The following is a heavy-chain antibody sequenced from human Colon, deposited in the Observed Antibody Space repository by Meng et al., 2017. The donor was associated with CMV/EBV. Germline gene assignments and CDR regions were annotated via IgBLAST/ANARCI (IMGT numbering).Heavy chain of an antibody. CDR2: ISYDGSHA. CDR3: ASSFHGSGSPDH. J-gene: IGHJ5*02. D-gene: IGHD3-10*01. CDR1: GFDFFNSA. Sequence: GQLVESGGGVVQPGRSLRLSCAASGFDFFNSAMHWVRQVPGKGLEWVTIISYDGSHALYADSVKGRFTISRDNSKNTLYLQMNSLRPEDTAVYYCASSFHGSGSPDHWGQGTLVTVSS. V-gene: IGHV3-30-3*01.